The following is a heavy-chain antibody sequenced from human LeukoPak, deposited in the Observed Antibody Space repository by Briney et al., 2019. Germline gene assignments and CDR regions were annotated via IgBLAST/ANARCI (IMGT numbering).Heavy chain of an antibody. V-gene: IGHV3-23*01. CDR1: GFTFRSYD. CDR3: ARDTLGEGEDANYAVYYFDY. Sequence: PGGSLRLSCAASGFTFRSYDMNWVRQAPGKGLEWVSDISGSGGRTHYADSVKGRFTISRDNGKNSLDLQMNSLRADDTAVYYCARDTLGEGEDANYAVYYFDYWGQGTVVTVSS. D-gene: IGHD4/OR15-4a*01. CDR2: ISGSGGRT. J-gene: IGHJ4*02.